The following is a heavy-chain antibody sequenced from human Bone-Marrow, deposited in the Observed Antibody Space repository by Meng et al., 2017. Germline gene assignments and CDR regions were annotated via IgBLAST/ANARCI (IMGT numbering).Heavy chain of an antibody. CDR2: IIPIFGTA. CDR3: ARDEDISAAGKLFGDY. J-gene: IGHJ4*02. D-gene: IGHD6-13*01. CDR1: GGTFSSYA. Sequence: SVKVSCKASGGTFSSYAISWVRQAPGQGLEWMGGIIPIFGTANYAQRFQGRVTMTGDTSISTAYMGLSGLRSDDTAMYYCARDEDISAAGKLFGDYWGQGTLVTVSS. V-gene: IGHV1-69*06.